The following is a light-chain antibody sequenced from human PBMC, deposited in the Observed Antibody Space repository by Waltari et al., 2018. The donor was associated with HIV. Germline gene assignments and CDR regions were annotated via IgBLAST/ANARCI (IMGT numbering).Light chain of an antibody. V-gene: IGLV2-14*03. CDR1: DNAFDVYNF. CDR3: ALFTDDSTLL. CDR2: DVD. Sequence: SAVTPPASVSGLPGQSITISCPGDDNAFDVYNFVSWYQQHPGKLPRLILYDVDSRASGIPARFSGSRSGHTASLNISGLRAEDEADYYCALFTDDSTLLFGGGTKVTVL. J-gene: IGLJ2*01.